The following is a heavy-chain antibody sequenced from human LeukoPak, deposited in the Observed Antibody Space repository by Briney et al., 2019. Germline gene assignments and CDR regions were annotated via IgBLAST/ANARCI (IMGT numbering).Heavy chain of an antibody. Sequence: GESLKISCKGSGYSFTSYWIGWVRQMPGKGLEWMGIIYPGDSDTRYSPSFQGQVTISADKSISTAYLQWSSLKASDTAMYYCARSYYDFWSGYPPFDYWGQGTLVTVSS. CDR1: GYSFTSYW. CDR2: IYPGDSDT. CDR3: ARSYYDFWSGYPPFDY. J-gene: IGHJ4*02. D-gene: IGHD3-3*01. V-gene: IGHV5-51*01.